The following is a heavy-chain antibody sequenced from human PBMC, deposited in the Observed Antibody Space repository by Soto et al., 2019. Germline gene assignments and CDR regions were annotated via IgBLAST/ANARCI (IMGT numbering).Heavy chain of an antibody. CDR1: GGSVSSGDYF. J-gene: IGHJ5*02. CDR3: ARSSKVPFYFFDD. V-gene: IGHV4-61*08. Sequence: SETLSLTCTVSGGSVSSGDYFWIWLPQSPGKRLEWIAYIYYSGSTNYNPSLKSRVTISVDTSKSQFSLNLTSVTAADAGLYFCARSSKVPFYFFDDWGQGTLVTVSS. CDR2: IYYSGST. D-gene: IGHD3-10*01.